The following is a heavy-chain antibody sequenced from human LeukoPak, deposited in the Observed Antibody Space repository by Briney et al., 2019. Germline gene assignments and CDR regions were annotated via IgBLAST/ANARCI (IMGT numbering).Heavy chain of an antibody. CDR2: IKQDGSEK. Sequence: GGSLRLSCAASGFTFSSYGMSWVRQAPGKGLEWVANIKQDGSEKYYVDSVKGRFTISRDNAENSLYLQMNSLRAEDTAVYYCAKPPGAVSFDYWGQGTLVTVPS. D-gene: IGHD1-26*01. V-gene: IGHV3-7*01. CDR1: GFTFSSYG. J-gene: IGHJ4*02. CDR3: AKPPGAVSFDY.